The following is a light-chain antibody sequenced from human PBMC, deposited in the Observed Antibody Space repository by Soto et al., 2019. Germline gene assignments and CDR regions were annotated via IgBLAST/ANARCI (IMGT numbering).Light chain of an antibody. V-gene: IGLV6-57*01. CDR3: QSYDSGNVV. J-gene: IGLJ2*01. CDR1: SGSIASNY. CDR2: EDN. Sequence: NFMLTQPHSVSESPGKTVTISCTRSSGSIASNYVQWYQQRPGSSPTTVIYEDNQRPSGVPDRFSGSIDSSSNSASLTISGLETDVEADYYCQSYDSGNVVFVGGTKLTVL.